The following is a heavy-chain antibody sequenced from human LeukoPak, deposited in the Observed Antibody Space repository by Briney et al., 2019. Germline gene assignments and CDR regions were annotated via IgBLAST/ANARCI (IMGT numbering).Heavy chain of an antibody. Sequence: SVKDSCKASGGTFGSYAISWVRQARGQGLEWMGRIIPIFGTANYAQKFQGRVTITTDESTSTAYMELSSLRSEDTAVYYCARDRREYHDEQTNWFDPWGQGTLVTVSS. CDR2: IIPIFGTA. D-gene: IGHD2-2*01. J-gene: IGHJ5*02. CDR3: ARDRREYHDEQTNWFDP. CDR1: GGTFGSYA. V-gene: IGHV1-69*05.